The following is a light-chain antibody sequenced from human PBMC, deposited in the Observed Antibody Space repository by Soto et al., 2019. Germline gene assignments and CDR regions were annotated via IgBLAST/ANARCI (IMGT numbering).Light chain of an antibody. J-gene: IGKJ1*01. V-gene: IGKV1-5*03. CDR3: QQYKSYSPT. CDR1: QSISNC. Sequence: DTQMTQSPSTLSASVGDRVTITCRASQSISNCLAWYQQRPGRAPNLLIHTASTLKSGVPSRFSGSGSGTEFTLTISSLQPDDFATYDCQQYKSYSPTFGQGPKVEIK. CDR2: TAS.